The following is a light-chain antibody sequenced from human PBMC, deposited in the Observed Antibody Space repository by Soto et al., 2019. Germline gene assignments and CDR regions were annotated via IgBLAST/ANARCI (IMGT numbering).Light chain of an antibody. CDR2: GAS. Sequence: EIVMTQSPATLSVSPGERATLSCRASQSVSSNLAWYQQKPGQAPRLLIYGASTRATGIPARFSGSGSGTEFTLTISSLQSEDFAVYYCQQYNNWPRTFCQGTKVAIK. CDR3: QQYNNWPRT. J-gene: IGKJ1*01. CDR1: QSVSSN. V-gene: IGKV3-15*01.